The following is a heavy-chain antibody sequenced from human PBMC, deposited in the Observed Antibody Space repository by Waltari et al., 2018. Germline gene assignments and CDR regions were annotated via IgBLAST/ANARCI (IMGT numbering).Heavy chain of an antibody. J-gene: IGHJ4*02. CDR3: SSLIGSFPKY. CDR1: GFTFSEPA. CDR2: IATKANNYAT. D-gene: IGHD2-8*01. Sequence: EVQLVESGGGLVQPGGSLKLSCAASGFTFSEPAVHWVTRASGKGLELVGRIATKANNYATVYAASVKGRFTVSRDDSKSSAYLQMNNLKTEDTAVYYCSSLIGSFPKYWGQGTLVTVSS. V-gene: IGHV3-73*02.